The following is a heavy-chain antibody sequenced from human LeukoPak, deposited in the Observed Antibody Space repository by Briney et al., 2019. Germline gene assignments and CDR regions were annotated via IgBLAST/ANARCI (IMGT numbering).Heavy chain of an antibody. CDR1: VYTFTSYD. CDR3: ARFIGSYDYYGMDV. V-gene: IGHV1-8*01. J-gene: IGHJ6*02. Sequence: SVNVSCKASVYTFTSYDINWVRQATGQGREWMGWMNPNSGNTGYAQKFQGRVTMTRNTSISTAYMELSSLRSEDTAVYYCARFIGSYDYYGMDVWGQGTTVTVSS. D-gene: IGHD3-16*02. CDR2: MNPNSGNT.